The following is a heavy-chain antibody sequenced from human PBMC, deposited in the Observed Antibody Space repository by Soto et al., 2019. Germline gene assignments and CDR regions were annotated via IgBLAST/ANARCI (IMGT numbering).Heavy chain of an antibody. J-gene: IGHJ3*01. CDR3: ARDGRYCTWSDCRGDAFDA. CDR2: IKEDGSQK. CDR1: GFSFSSHW. Sequence: EVQLVESGGGLVQPGGSLRLSCAASGFSFSSHWMTWVRQTPGKGLEWVANIKEDGSQKYYVDSVKGRFTILRDNANNSLSLQMNSLRVEDTAVYYCARDGRYCTWSDCRGDAFDAWGQGTVVTVSS. V-gene: IGHV3-7*01. D-gene: IGHD2-8*01.